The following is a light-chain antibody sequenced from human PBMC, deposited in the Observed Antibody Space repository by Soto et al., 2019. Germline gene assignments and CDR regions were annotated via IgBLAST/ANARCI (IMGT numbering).Light chain of an antibody. CDR2: SDN. V-gene: IGLV1-44*01. Sequence: QSVLTQPPSASVTPGQRVTISCSGSSSTIGSNTVNWYQQLPGTAPKLLIYSDNQRPSGVPDRFSGSKSGTSASLAISGLQSEDEDDYYCAAWDDSLNGSNWVFGGGTKLTVL. J-gene: IGLJ3*02. CDR3: AAWDDSLNGSNWV. CDR1: SSTIGSNT.